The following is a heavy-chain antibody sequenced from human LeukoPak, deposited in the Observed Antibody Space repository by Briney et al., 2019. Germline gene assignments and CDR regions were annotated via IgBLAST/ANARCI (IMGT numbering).Heavy chain of an antibody. D-gene: IGHD5-18*01. CDR3: ARDPNTAMVHSHKRYYYGMDV. J-gene: IGHJ6*02. Sequence: ASVKVSCKASGYTFSSYYIHCVRQAPGQGLEWMGIINPSGGSTSYAQKFQGRVTMTRDTSTSTAYMELSSLRSEDTAVYYCARDPNTAMVHSHKRYYYGMDVWGQGTTVTVSS. V-gene: IGHV1-46*01. CDR2: INPSGGST. CDR1: GYTFSSYY.